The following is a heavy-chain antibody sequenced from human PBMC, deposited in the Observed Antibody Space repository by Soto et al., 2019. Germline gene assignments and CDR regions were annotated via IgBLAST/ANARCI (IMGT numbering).Heavy chain of an antibody. Sequence: GGSLRLSCAASGFTVSSYWMSWVRQAPGKGLEWVANMKPDGSEKYYVDSVKGRFTISRDNAKNSLYLQMNSLGAEDTAVYYCARDRTGSRLTFDIWGQGTVVTVSS. CDR1: GFTVSSYW. J-gene: IGHJ3*02. D-gene: IGHD1-1*01. V-gene: IGHV3-7*01. CDR2: MKPDGSEK. CDR3: ARDRTGSRLTFDI.